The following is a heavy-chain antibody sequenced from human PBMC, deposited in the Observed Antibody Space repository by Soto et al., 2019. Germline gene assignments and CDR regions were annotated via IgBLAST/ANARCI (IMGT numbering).Heavy chain of an antibody. V-gene: IGHV4-34*01. CDR3: ARGQEGVVATH. Sequence: QVQLQQRGAGLLKPSETLSLNCAVNGGSLSGYYWSWIRQPPGKGLEWIGEIKDGGRTNYSPSLKSRATISSDTSNNQFSLRLYSATAADTGVYYCARGQEGVVATHWDQGTLVTVSS. J-gene: IGHJ4*02. CDR2: IKDGGRT. D-gene: IGHD5-12*01. CDR1: GGSLSGYY.